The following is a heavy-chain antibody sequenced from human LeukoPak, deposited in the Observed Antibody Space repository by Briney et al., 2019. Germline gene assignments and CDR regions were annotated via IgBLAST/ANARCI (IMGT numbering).Heavy chain of an antibody. V-gene: IGHV4-38-2*02. CDR2: IYHSGST. D-gene: IGHD6-13*01. J-gene: IGHJ4*02. CDR1: GYSISSGYY. Sequence: PSETLSLTCTVSGYSISSGYYWGWIRQPPGKGLEWIGSIYHSGSTYYNPSLKSRVTISVDTSRNQFSLKLSSVTAADTAVYYCARVLPEILVRQQQLYPYYFDYWGQGTLVTVSS. CDR3: ARVLPEILVRQQQLYPYYFDY.